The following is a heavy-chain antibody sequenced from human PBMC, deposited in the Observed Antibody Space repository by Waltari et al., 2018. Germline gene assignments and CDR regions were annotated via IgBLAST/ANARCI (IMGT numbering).Heavy chain of an antibody. J-gene: IGHJ4*02. D-gene: IGHD2-15*01. CDR3: ARDRGRGLYLDS. Sequence: QLKLQESGPGLVKPSGTLSLTCGVSGDSMSSTYWWSWVRQTPGKGLEWIGQVHGSGKSNYNPSFAGRVIVSLDTDNNQFSLEVASATAADTAIYYCARDRGRGLYLDSWGPGMRVTVSP. CDR1: GDSMSSTYW. CDR2: VHGSGKS. V-gene: IGHV4-4*02.